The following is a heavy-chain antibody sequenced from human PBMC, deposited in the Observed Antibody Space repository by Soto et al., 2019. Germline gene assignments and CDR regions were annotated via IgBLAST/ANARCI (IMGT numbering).Heavy chain of an antibody. Sequence: SVKVSCKASGGTFSSYAISWVRQAPGQGLEWMGGIIPIFGTANYAQKFQGRVTITADESTSTAYMELSSLRSEDTAVYYCARDQQWLVRFYFDFWGQGTLVTVSS. V-gene: IGHV1-69*13. CDR2: IIPIFGTA. CDR3: ARDQQWLVRFYFDF. J-gene: IGHJ4*02. D-gene: IGHD6-19*01. CDR1: GGTFSSYA.